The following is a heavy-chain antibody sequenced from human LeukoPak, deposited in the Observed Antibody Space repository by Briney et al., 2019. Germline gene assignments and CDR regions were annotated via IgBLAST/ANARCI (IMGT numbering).Heavy chain of an antibody. CDR2: TYYRSKWYN. Sequence: SQTLSLTCAISGDSVSSNSGAWNWIGQSPSRGLEWLGRTYYRSKWYNDYAVSVESRITINPDTSKNQFSLQLNSVTPEDTAVYYCAKGQWLVNDAFNIWGQGTMVTVSS. V-gene: IGHV6-1*01. J-gene: IGHJ3*02. CDR1: GDSVSSNSGA. D-gene: IGHD6-19*01. CDR3: AKGQWLVNDAFNI.